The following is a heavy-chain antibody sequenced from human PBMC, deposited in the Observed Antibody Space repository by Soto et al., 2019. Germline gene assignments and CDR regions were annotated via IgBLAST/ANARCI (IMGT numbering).Heavy chain of an antibody. Sequence: QVQLQESGPGLVKPSQTLSLTCTVSGGSISSGGYYWSWIRQPPGKGLEWIGTIFYSANIYYSPYLKSRLTMSVDTSKNQFSLKLSSVTAADTAIYYCARLKWNYLSWFDSWGQGTLVTVSS. CDR2: IFYSANI. J-gene: IGHJ5*01. CDR3: ARLKWNYLSWFDS. V-gene: IGHV4-39*01. D-gene: IGHD1-7*01. CDR1: GGSISSGGYY.